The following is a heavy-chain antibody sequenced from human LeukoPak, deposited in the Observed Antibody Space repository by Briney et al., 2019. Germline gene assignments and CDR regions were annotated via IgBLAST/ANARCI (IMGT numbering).Heavy chain of an antibody. V-gene: IGHV1-2*02. CDR3: ARGPYVPFPNWYFDL. J-gene: IGHJ2*01. CDR2: INPNSGGT. D-gene: IGHD3-10*02. CDR1: EYTFTGYY. Sequence: ASVKVSFKASEYTFTGYYMHWVRQAPGQGLEWMGWINPNSGGTHYAPKFQGRVTMTRDTSISTAYMELSRLRSDDTAVYYCARGPYVPFPNWYFDLWGRGTLVTVSS.